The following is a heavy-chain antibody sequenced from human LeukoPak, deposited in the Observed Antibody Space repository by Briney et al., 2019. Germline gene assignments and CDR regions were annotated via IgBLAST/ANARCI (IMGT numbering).Heavy chain of an antibody. J-gene: IGHJ4*02. CDR2: FDPEDGET. CDR1: GYTLTELS. V-gene: IGHV1-24*01. Sequence: ASVKVSCKVSGYTLTELSMHWARQAPGKGLEWMGGFDPEDGETIYAQKFQGRVTMTEDTSTDTAYMELSSLRSEDTAVYYCATNAVLWFGELTHPFDYWGQGTLVTVSS. D-gene: IGHD3-10*01. CDR3: ATNAVLWFGELTHPFDY.